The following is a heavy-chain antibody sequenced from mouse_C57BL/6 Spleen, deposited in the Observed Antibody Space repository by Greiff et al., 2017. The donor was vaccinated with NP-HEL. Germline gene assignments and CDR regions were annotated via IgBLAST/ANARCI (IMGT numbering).Heavy chain of an antibody. J-gene: IGHJ4*01. V-gene: IGHV1-82*01. D-gene: IGHD2-3*01. CDR1: GYAFSSSW. CDR3: ARWLLRGGYAMDY. CDR2: IYPGDGDT. Sequence: QVQLQQSGPELVKPGASVKISCKASGYAFSSSWMNWVKQRPGKGLEWIGRIYPGDGDTNYNGKFKGKATLTADKSSSTAYMQLSSLTSEVSAVYFCARWLLRGGYAMDYWGQGTSVTVSS.